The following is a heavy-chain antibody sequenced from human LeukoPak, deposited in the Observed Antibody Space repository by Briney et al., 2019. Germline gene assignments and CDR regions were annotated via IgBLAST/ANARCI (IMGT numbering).Heavy chain of an antibody. CDR3: ARVVDIAVAGRPPYYFDY. CDR1: GGSISSYY. Sequence: PSETLSLTCTVSGGSISSYYWSWIRQPPGKGLEWIGYIYYSGSTNYNPSLKSRVTISVDTSKNQFSLKLSSVTAADTAVYYCARVVDIAVAGRPPYYFDYWGQGTLVTVSS. V-gene: IGHV4-59*08. CDR2: IYYSGST. J-gene: IGHJ4*02. D-gene: IGHD6-19*01.